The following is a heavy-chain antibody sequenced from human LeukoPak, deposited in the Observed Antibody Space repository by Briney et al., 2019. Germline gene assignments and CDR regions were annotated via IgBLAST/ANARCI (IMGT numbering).Heavy chain of an antibody. CDR2: IIGSGART. CDR3: AKSGADYLLSNFFYIDV. CDR1: GFTFSSYA. Sequence: PAGSLRLSCAASGFTFSSYAMSWVRQAPGKGRGWVSAIIGSGARTYYADSVKGRYTISRDNSKNTLYLQMNSLRAEDTAVYSCAKSGADYLLSNFFYIDVWGKGTTVTISS. V-gene: IGHV3-23*01. D-gene: IGHD4/OR15-4a*01. J-gene: IGHJ6*03.